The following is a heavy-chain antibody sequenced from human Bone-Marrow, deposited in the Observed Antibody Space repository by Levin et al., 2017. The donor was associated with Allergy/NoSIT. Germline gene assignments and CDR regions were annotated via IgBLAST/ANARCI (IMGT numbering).Heavy chain of an antibody. Sequence: GESLKISCAASGFTFSSYAMSWVRQAPGKGLEWVSAISGSGGSTYYADSVKGRFTISRDNSKNTLYLQMNSLRAEDTAVYYCAKAPPKTYYGSGSYREYYFDYWGQGTLVTVSS. CDR3: AKAPPKTYYGSGSYREYYFDY. J-gene: IGHJ4*02. CDR1: GFTFSSYA. CDR2: ISGSGGST. V-gene: IGHV3-23*01. D-gene: IGHD3-10*01.